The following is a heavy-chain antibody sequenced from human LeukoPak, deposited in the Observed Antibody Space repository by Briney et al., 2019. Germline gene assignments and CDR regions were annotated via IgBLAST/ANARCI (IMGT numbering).Heavy chain of an antibody. Sequence: GGSLRLSCAASGFTFSSYWMSWVRQAPGKGLEWVSSISSSSSYIHYADSVKGRFTISRDNAKNSLYLQMNSLRAEDTAVYYCAKDLVGGRDGYNTYYWGQGTLVTVSS. J-gene: IGHJ4*02. CDR1: GFTFSSYW. V-gene: IGHV3-21*01. D-gene: IGHD5-24*01. CDR3: AKDLVGGRDGYNTYY. CDR2: ISSSSSYI.